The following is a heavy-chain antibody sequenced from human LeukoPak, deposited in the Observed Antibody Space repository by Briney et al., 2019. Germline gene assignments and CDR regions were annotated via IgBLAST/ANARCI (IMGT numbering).Heavy chain of an antibody. V-gene: IGHV1-18*01. CDR3: ASSGCSGGTCYFPDH. D-gene: IGHD2-15*01. J-gene: IGHJ4*02. CDR2: ISAYNGNT. Sequence: VASVKVSCKASGYTFTTYGISWVRQAPGQGLEWMGWISAYNGNTNYAQKLQGRVTMTTDTSTSTAYMELRSLRSDDTAVYYCASSGCSGGTCYFPDHWGQGTLVTVSS. CDR1: GYTFTTYG.